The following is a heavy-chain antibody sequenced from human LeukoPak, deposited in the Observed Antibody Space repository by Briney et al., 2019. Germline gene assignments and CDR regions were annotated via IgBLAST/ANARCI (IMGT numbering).Heavy chain of an antibody. CDR2: ISSSGRNT. D-gene: IGHD3-3*01. CDR1: GFTFTIYY. Sequence: GGSLRLSRAASGFTFTIYYISWIRQAPGKWRGCDSYISSSGRNTNHAHSVKGRFTISTDNAKNSLYLQMNSLRAEDKAVYYCARDVGGGGHTLEWLPRTYYYYYMDVWGKGTTVTVSS. J-gene: IGHJ6*03. V-gene: IGHV3-11*04. CDR3: ARDVGGGGHTLEWLPRTYYYYYMDV.